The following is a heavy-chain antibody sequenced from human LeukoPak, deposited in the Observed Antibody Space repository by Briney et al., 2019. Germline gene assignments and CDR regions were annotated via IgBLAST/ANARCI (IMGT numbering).Heavy chain of an antibody. D-gene: IGHD6-6*01. V-gene: IGHV4-30-4*01. CDR2: IYYSGST. J-gene: IGHJ4*02. Sequence: RPSEILSLTCTVSGVSIISGDFYWIWIRQPPGKGLEWIRYIYYSGSTYYNPSLKSLITISVDTSKNQFSLKLSSVTAADTAVYYCARGDWSSSIDYWGQGTLVTVSS. CDR3: ARGDWSSSIDY. CDR1: GVSIISGDFY.